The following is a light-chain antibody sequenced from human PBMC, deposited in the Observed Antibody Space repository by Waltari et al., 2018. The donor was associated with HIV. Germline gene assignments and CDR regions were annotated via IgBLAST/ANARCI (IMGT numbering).Light chain of an antibody. CDR3: TSLRGTDSLM. CDR2: GVN. J-gene: IGLJ3*02. Sequence: QSALSQPASVSGSPGQSITLSCTGTRGGIRLLHFVSWYQQRRGKAPPFWMYGVNVGTGGVPYRFSGSNAGATASLTISGRQPEDEADYYCTSLRGTDSLMFGGGTKVTVL. CDR1: RGGIRLLHF. V-gene: IGLV2-14*01.